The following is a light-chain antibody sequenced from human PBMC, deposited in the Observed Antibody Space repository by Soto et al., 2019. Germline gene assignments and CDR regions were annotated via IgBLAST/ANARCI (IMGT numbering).Light chain of an antibody. CDR2: SND. CDR1: SSNIGSNT. J-gene: IGLJ2*01. CDR3: AAWDGSLNGWV. V-gene: IGLV1-44*01. Sequence: QSALTQAPSASGTPGQRVTISCSGSSSNIGSNTVSWYQQVPGTAPKLLIYSNDQRPSGVPDRFSGSKSGTSASLAIGGLQSEDEADYYWAAWDGSLNGWVFGGGTKLTVL.